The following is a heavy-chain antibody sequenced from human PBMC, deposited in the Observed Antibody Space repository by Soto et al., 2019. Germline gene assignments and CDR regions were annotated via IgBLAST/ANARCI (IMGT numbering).Heavy chain of an antibody. J-gene: IGHJ6*03. Sequence: EVRLVESGGGLVQPGGSLRLSCAASGFTFSSYWMHWVRQAPGKGLVWVSRINGDGSRTNYADSVKGRFTISRDNAKNTLYLQMNSLRAEDTAVYYCDATVRGVNYYYMDVWGKGTTVAVSS. CDR1: GFTFSSYW. V-gene: IGHV3-74*01. CDR2: INGDGSRT. CDR3: DATVRGVNYYYMDV. D-gene: IGHD3-10*01.